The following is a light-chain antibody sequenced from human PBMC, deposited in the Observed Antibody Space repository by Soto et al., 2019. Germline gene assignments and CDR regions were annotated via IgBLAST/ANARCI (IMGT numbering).Light chain of an antibody. Sequence: IVLTQSPATLSLSPGERATLSCRASRSGRSYLAWYQQKPGQAPRLLISDTSKRATGIPARFSDAGSGTDFTLTITSLEPEDSAVYYCQHRNNWPREWTFGQGTKVEIK. CDR2: DTS. J-gene: IGKJ1*01. CDR1: RSGRSY. V-gene: IGKV3-11*01. CDR3: QHRNNWPREWT.